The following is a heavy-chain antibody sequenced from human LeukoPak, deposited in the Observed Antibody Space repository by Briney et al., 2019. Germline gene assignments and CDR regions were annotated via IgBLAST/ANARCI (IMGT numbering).Heavy chain of an antibody. CDR1: GYTFTSYG. CDR2: ISAYNGNT. D-gene: IGHD3-22*01. J-gene: IGHJ4*02. CDR3: AGRSQMNYYDSSGYHDY. Sequence: ASVKVSCKASGYTFTSYGISWVRQAPGQGLEWMGWISAYNGNTNYAQKLQGRVTMTTDTSTSTAYMELRSLRSDDTAVYYCAGRSQMNYYDSSGYHDYWGQGTLVTVSS. V-gene: IGHV1-18*01.